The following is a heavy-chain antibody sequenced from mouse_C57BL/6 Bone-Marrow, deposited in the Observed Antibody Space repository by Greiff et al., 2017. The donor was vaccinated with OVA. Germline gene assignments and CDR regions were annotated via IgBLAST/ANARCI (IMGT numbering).Heavy chain of an antibody. V-gene: IGHV1-26*01. Sequence: VQLQQSGPELVKPGASVKISCKASGYTFTDYYMNWVKQSHGKSLEWIGDINPNNGGTSYNQKFKGKATLTVDKSSSTAYMELRSLTSEDSAVYYCARGGTGSPDYYAMDYWGQGTSVTVSS. CDR1: GYTFTDYY. CDR2: INPNNGGT. J-gene: IGHJ4*01. CDR3: ARGGTGSPDYYAMDY. D-gene: IGHD1-1*02.